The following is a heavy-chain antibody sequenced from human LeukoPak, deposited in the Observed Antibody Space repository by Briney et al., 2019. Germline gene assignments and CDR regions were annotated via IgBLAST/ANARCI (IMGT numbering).Heavy chain of an antibody. CDR1: GYTFTSYD. D-gene: IGHD2-2*01. V-gene: IGHV1-8*01. Sequence: ASVKVSCKPSGYTFTSYDINWVRQATGQGLEWMGWMNHNSGNTHYAQKFQGRVTMTRNTSISTAYMELSSLRSEDTAVYYCARTEGYCSSTSCYPNWFDPWGQGTLATVSS. CDR3: ARTEGYCSSTSCYPNWFDP. CDR2: MNHNSGNT. J-gene: IGHJ5*02.